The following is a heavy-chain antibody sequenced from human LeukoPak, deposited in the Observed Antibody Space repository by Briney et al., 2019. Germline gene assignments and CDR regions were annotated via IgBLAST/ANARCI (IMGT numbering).Heavy chain of an antibody. V-gene: IGHV4-38-2*02. CDR3: ASYDSSGYFSPYWYFDL. CDR2: IYHTGST. Sequence: PSETLSLTCTVSGDSISSGYYCGWIRQPPGKVLEWIASIYHTGSTDYNPSLKSRVTISVDTSKNHLSLKLSSVTAADTAVYYCASYDSSGYFSPYWYFDLWGRGTLVTVSS. J-gene: IGHJ2*01. D-gene: IGHD3-22*01. CDR1: GDSISSGYY.